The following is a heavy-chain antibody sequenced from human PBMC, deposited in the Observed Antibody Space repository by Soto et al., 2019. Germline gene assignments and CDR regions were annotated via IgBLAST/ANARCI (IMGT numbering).Heavy chain of an antibody. V-gene: IGHV4-34*01. CDR3: ARVIVYYDSSGYPYYYYGMDV. J-gene: IGHJ6*02. CDR1: GGSFSGYY. CDR2: INHSGST. Sequence: SETLSLTCAVYGGSFSGYYWSWIRQPPGKGLEWIGEINHSGSTNYNPSLKSRVTISVDTSKNQFSLKLSSVTAADTAVYYCARVIVYYDSSGYPYYYYGMDVWGQGTTVTVSS. D-gene: IGHD3-22*01.